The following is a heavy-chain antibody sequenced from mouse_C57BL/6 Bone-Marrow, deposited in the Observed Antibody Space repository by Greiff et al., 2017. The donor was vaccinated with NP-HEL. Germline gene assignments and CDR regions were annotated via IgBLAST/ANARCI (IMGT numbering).Heavy chain of an antibody. Sequence: QVQLQQPGAELVMPGASVKLSCKASGYTFTSYWMHWVKQRPGQGLEWIGEIDPSDSYTNYNQKFKGKSTLTVDKSSSTAYMQLSSLTSEGSAVFYAARGPHSCGSSYFFAYWGQGTLVTVSA. J-gene: IGHJ3*01. CDR2: IDPSDSYT. D-gene: IGHD1-1*01. CDR1: GYTFTSYW. CDR3: ARGPHSCGSSYFFAY. V-gene: IGHV1-69*01.